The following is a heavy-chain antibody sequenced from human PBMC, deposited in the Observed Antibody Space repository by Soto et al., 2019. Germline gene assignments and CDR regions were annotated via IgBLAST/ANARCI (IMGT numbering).Heavy chain of an antibody. CDR2: IYHSGST. CDR1: SGSISSSNW. D-gene: IGHD3-10*01. CDR3: ARDHGDYYGSGTFDI. J-gene: IGHJ3*02. V-gene: IGHV4-4*02. Sequence: SETLSLTCAVSSGSISSSNWWSWVRQPPGKGLEWIGEIYHSGSTNYNPSLKSRVTISVDKSKNQFSLKLSSVTAADTAVYYCARDHGDYYGSGTFDIWGQGTMVTVSS.